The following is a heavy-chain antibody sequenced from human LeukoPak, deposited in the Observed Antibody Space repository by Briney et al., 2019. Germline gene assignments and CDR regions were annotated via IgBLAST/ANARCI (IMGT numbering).Heavy chain of an antibody. CDR2: IYPVDSDT. CDR1: GYSFTCYW. D-gene: IGHD3-10*01. V-gene: IGHV5-51*01. J-gene: IGHJ6*03. Sequence: PVESLKISCKGSGYSFTCYWIGWVRQMPGKGLEWMGIIYPVDSDTRYSPSFQGQVTISADKSISTAYLQWSSLKASDTAMYYCARQRSAAGYYYYMDVWGNGTTVTVSS. CDR3: ARQRSAAGYYYYMDV.